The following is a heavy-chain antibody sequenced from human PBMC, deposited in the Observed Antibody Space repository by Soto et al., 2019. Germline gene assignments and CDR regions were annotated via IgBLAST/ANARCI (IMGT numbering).Heavy chain of an antibody. J-gene: IGHJ6*02. CDR1: GYSFTTYW. V-gene: IGHV5-51*01. CDR3: ARHRADYDILTGYYYYYYGMDV. D-gene: IGHD3-9*01. CDR2: IYPGDSDT. Sequence: PGESLKISCKASGYSFTTYWIGWARQMPGKGLEWMGIIYPGDSDTNYSPSFQGHVTISADKSISTAYLQWSSLKASDTAMYYCARHRADYDILTGYYYYYYGMDVWGQGTKVTVSS.